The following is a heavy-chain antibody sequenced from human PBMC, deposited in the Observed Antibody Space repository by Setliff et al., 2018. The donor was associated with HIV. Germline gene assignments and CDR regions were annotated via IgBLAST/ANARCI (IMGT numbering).Heavy chain of an antibody. V-gene: IGHV4-59*12. CDR1: GGSISSYY. J-gene: IGHJ6*03. D-gene: IGHD5-12*01. CDR3: ARGRKRDGYNFYYYYMDV. Sequence: SETLSLTCTVPGGSISSYYWSWIRQPPGKGLEWIGYIYYSGSTNYNPSLKSRVIISVDTSKNQFSLKLSSVTAADTAVYYCARGRKRDGYNFYYYYMDVWDKGTTVTVSS. CDR2: IYYSGST.